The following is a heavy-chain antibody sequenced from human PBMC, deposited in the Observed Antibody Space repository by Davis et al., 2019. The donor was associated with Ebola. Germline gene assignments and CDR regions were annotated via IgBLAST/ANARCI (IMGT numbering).Heavy chain of an antibody. J-gene: IGHJ4*02. CDR1: GGSISSSSYY. CDR2: IYYSGST. CDR3: ARRARKMATGIDY. V-gene: IGHV4-39*01. Sequence: SETLSLTCTVSGGSISSSSYYWGWIRQPPGKGLEWIGSIYYSGSTYYNPSLKSRVTISVDTSKNQFSLKLSSVTAADTAVYYCARRARKMATGIDYWGQGTLVTVSS. D-gene: IGHD5-24*01.